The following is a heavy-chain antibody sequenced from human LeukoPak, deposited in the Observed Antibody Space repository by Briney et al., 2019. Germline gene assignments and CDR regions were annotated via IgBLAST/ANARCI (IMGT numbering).Heavy chain of an antibody. D-gene: IGHD1-26*01. CDR1: GFTFSAYT. V-gene: IGHV3-21*01. Sequence: GGSLRLSCAASGFTFSAYTMNWVCHAPGKGLEWVSSIKASDNYIYYAASVAGRFTISTDAAQNSLYLQMDSLRAEDMATYYCARSRSMSKNDKNLRYWGQGTLVTVSS. J-gene: IGHJ4*02. CDR3: ARSRSMSKNDKNLRY. CDR2: IKASDNYI.